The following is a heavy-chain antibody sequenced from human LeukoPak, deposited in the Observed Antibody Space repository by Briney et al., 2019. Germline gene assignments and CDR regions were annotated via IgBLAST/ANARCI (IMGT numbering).Heavy chain of an antibody. Sequence: GGSLRLSCAASGFTFSTYWMHWVRQAPGKGLVWVSRINGDGSSTYYADSVKGRFTISRDNAKNTLYLQMNSLRAEDTAVYYCARGGRGGISALDYWGQGTLVTVSS. V-gene: IGHV3-74*01. J-gene: IGHJ4*02. CDR2: INGDGSST. D-gene: IGHD4-23*01. CDR1: GFTFSTYW. CDR3: ARGGRGGISALDY.